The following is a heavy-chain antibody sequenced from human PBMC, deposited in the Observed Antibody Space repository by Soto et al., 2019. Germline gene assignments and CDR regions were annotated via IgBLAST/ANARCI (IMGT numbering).Heavy chain of an antibody. CDR3: ARYFNYHYYMDV. CDR2: MNPNRGNT. J-gene: IGHJ6*03. V-gene: IGHV1-8*01. CDR1: GYTFTSYD. Sequence: QVQLVQSGAAVKKPGASVKVSCKASGYTFTSYDINWVRQATGQGLEWMGWMNPNRGNTGYAQKFQGRVTMTRNTSISTAYMGLSTLRSEDTAVYYCARYFNYHYYMDVCGKGTTVTVSS.